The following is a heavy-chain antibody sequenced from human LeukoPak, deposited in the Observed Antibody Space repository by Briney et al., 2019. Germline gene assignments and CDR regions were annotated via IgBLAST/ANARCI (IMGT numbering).Heavy chain of an antibody. Sequence: GGSLRLSCAAPGFTFSSYAMTWVRQAPGKGLEWVSSISSTGGTTYYADSVKGRFTISRDNSKNTLYLQMNSLRAEDTAIYYCAKNGDRGAYCTGGTCYPYFYYYMDVWGKGTTVTI. D-gene: IGHD2-15*01. J-gene: IGHJ6*03. CDR2: ISSTGGTT. CDR1: GFTFSSYA. CDR3: AKNGDRGAYCTGGTCYPYFYYYMDV. V-gene: IGHV3-23*01.